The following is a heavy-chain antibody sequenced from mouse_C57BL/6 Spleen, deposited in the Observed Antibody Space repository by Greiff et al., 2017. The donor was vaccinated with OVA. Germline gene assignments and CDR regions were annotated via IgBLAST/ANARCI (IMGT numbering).Heavy chain of an antibody. CDR2: ISYSGST. D-gene: IGHD1-1*01. CDR3: ARDGYYGSSPWFAY. J-gene: IGHJ3*01. CDR1: GYSITSGYD. V-gene: IGHV3-1*01. Sequence: EVQLQESGPGMVKPSQSLSLTCTVTGYSITSGYDWHWIRHFPGNKLEWMGYISYSGSTNYNPSLKSRISITHDTSKNHFFLKLNSVTTEDTATYYCARDGYYGSSPWFAYWGQGTLVTVSA.